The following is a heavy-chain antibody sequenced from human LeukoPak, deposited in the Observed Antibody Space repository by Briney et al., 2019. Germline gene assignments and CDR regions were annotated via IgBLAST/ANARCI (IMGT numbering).Heavy chain of an antibody. CDR2: IKQDGSDR. CDR3: ARKPYGHYDY. V-gene: IGHV3-7*01. Sequence: GGSLSLSCKPSVFTLRSYGMSWVRQAPGEALEWVANIKQDGSDRYYVDSVKGRFTISRDNAKNSLFLQMNSLRAEDTAVYYCARKPYGHYDYWGQGTLVTVSS. CDR1: VFTLRSYG. D-gene: IGHD4-17*01. J-gene: IGHJ4*02.